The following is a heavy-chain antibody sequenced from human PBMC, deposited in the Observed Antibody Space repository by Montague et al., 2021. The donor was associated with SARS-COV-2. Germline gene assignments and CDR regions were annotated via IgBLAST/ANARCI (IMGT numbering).Heavy chain of an antibody. J-gene: IGHJ6*02. Sequence: SETLSLTCTVSCGWIVSSSSYGDWMRQPPKNGLEWIGCVYYSWSTYYNPSLKGRVTISVDTSKNQFSLKLSPVTAADTAVYYCARVGRQQLVRLSGMDVWGQGTTGTVSS. CDR2: VYYSWST. CDR1: CGWIVSSSSY. V-gene: IGHV4-39*07. CDR3: ARVGRQQLVRLSGMDV. D-gene: IGHD6-13*01.